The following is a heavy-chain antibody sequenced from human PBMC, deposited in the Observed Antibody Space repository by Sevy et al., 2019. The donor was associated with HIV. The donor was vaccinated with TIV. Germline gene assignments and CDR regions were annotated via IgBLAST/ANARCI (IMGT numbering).Heavy chain of an antibody. CDR3: ARDFYYDSSGRTLTTDY. D-gene: IGHD3-22*01. CDR2: IYHSGST. CDR1: GYSISSGYY. J-gene: IGHJ4*02. V-gene: IGHV4-38-2*02. Sequence: SETLSLTCAVSGYSISSGYYWGWVRQPPGKGLEWIGSIYHSGSTYYNPSLKSRVTISVDTSKNQFSLKLSSVTAADTAVYYCARDFYYDSSGRTLTTDYWGQGTLVTVSS.